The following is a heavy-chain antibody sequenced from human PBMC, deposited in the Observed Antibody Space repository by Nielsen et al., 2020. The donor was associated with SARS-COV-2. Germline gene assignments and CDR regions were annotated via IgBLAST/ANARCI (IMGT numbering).Heavy chain of an antibody. CDR3: AKGGVPTTRSHYSYYYMDG. Sequence: GESLKISCAASGFTFSAYGMHRVRQTPANGLEWVAVISYDAVNVDYADSVKGRFTISRDNSRNRLFLQMNSLTYGDSAVYFCAKGGVPTTRSHYSYYYMDGWGKGTTVAVSS. J-gene: IGHJ6*03. D-gene: IGHD1-7*01. CDR2: ISYDAVNV. V-gene: IGHV3-30*18. CDR1: GFTFSAYG.